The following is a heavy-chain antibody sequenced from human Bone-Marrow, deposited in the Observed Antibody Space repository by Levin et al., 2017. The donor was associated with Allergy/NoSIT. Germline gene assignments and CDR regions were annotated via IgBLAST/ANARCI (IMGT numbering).Heavy chain of an antibody. CDR2: IYHTGST. V-gene: IGHV4-30-2*01. CDR1: GGSINSGGYS. J-gene: IGHJ3*02. CDR3: AREWRSAFDI. Sequence: SETLSLTCAVSGGSINSGGYSWSWIRQPPGKGLEWIGYIYHTGSTYYNPSLKSRVTISLDISKNQFSLKLSSVTAADTAVYYCAREWRSAFDIWGQGTKVTVSS. D-gene: IGHD1-26*01.